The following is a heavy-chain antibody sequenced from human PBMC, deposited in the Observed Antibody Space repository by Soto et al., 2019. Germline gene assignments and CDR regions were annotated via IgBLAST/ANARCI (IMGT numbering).Heavy chain of an antibody. CDR3: ARWAWGYYDFWGGFDP. J-gene: IGHJ5*02. D-gene: IGHD3-3*01. CDR2: IYHSGST. V-gene: IGHV4-30-2*01. CDR1: GGSISSGGYS. Sequence: SETLSLTCAVSGGSISSGGYSWSWSRQPPGKGLEWIGYIYHSGSTYYNPSLKSRVTISVDRSKNQFSLKLSSVTAADTAVYYCARWAWGYYDFWGGFDPWGQGTLVTVSS.